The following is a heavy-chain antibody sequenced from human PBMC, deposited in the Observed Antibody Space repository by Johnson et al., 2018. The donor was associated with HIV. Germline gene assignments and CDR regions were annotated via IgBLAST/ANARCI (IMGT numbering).Heavy chain of an antibody. V-gene: IGHV3-7*01. Sequence: VQLVETGGGVVQPGRSLRLSCAASGFTFSNYWMTWFRQAPGKGLEWVANINQGGSGAYYVNSVKGRFTISRDNAQSSLYLQMNSLRAEDTAVYYCARGDYYDSSGFFIDAFDIWGQGTVVTVSS. D-gene: IGHD3-22*01. J-gene: IGHJ3*02. CDR1: GFTFSNYW. CDR3: ARGDYYDSSGFFIDAFDI. CDR2: INQGGSGA.